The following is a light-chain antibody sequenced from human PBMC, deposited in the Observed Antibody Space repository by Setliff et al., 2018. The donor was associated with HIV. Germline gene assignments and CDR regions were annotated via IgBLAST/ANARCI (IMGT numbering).Light chain of an antibody. Sequence: QSVLTQPASLSGSLGQSITISCTGTSSDVGGYNYVSWYQQHPGKAPKLIIYEVRDRPSGVSNRFSGSKSGNTASLTISGLQAEDEGDYYCSSYAITNTLPFGTGTKV. CDR1: SSDVGGYNY. J-gene: IGLJ1*01. V-gene: IGLV2-14*01. CDR3: SSYAITNTLP. CDR2: EVR.